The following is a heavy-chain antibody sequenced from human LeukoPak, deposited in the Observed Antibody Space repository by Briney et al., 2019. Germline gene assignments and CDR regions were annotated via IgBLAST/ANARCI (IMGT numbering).Heavy chain of an antibody. Sequence: GPSVTVSCKPSGGTFTSYAISWVRHAPGQGLEWMGGIIPIFGTANYAQKFQGRVTITADQSTSTAYMELSSLRSEDRAVYYCARVAFPKGYDISTGLFMDVWGKGTTVTVSS. D-gene: IGHD3-9*01. J-gene: IGHJ6*04. CDR3: ARVAFPKGYDISTGLFMDV. V-gene: IGHV1-69*01. CDR2: IIPIFGTA. CDR1: GGTFTSYA.